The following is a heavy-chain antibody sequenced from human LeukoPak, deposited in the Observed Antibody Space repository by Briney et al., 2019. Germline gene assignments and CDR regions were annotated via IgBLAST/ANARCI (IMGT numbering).Heavy chain of an antibody. CDR1: GFTFSSYW. D-gene: IGHD3/OR15-3a*01. V-gene: IGHV3-74*01. J-gene: IGHJ4*02. CDR2: INSDGSST. CDR3: AGALSGNYFLTVYEPSFDY. Sequence: PGGSLRLSCAASGFTFSSYWMHWVRQAPGKGLVWVSRINSDGSSTSYADSVKGRFTISRDNAKNTLYLQMNSLRAEDTAVYYCAGALSGNYFLTVYEPSFDYWGQEPLATVP.